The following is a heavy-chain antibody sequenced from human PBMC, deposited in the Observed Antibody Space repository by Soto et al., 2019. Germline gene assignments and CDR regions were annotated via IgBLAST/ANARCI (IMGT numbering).Heavy chain of an antibody. CDR3: ARDAGLDYGFWSGYYWYYCYYGMDV. J-gene: IGHJ6*02. V-gene: IGHV3-33*01. CDR2: IWYDGSNK. D-gene: IGHD3-3*01. CDR1: GFTFSSYG. Sequence: QVQLVESGGGVVQPGRSLRLSCAASGFTFSSYGMHWVRQAPGKGLEWVAVIWYDGSNKYYADSVKGRFTISRDNSKNRLYLEMNRLRAEDTAVYYCARDAGLDYGFWSGYYWYYCYYGMDVWGQGTTVTVSS.